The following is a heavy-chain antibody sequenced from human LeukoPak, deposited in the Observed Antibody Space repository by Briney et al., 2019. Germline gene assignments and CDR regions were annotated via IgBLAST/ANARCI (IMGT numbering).Heavy chain of an antibody. Sequence: GGSLRLSCAASGFTFSSYGMHWVRQAPGKGLEWVAFIRYDGSNKYYADSVKGRFTISRDNSKNTLYLQMNSLKAEDTAVYYCAKGQSAYGSWYGEGWDYWGQGTLVTASS. J-gene: IGHJ4*02. CDR1: GFTFSSYG. CDR3: AKGQSAYGSWYGEGWDY. V-gene: IGHV3-30*02. D-gene: IGHD6-13*01. CDR2: IRYDGSNK.